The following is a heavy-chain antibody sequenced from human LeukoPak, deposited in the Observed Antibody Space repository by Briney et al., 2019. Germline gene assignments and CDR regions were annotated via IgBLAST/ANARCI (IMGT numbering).Heavy chain of an antibody. CDR2: IYYSGST. D-gene: IGHD3-10*01. CDR3: ARSELLWFGGVNSGFDY. J-gene: IGHJ4*02. V-gene: IGHV4-59*01. Sequence: SETLSLTCAVSGGSISSYYWSWIRQPPGKGLEWIGYIYYSGSTNYNPSLKSRVTISVDTSKNQFSLKLSSVTAADTAVYYCARSELLWFGGVNSGFDYWGQGTLVTVSS. CDR1: GGSISSYY.